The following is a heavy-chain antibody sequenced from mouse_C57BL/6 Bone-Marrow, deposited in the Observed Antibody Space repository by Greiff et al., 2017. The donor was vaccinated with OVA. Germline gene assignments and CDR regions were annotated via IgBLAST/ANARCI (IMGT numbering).Heavy chain of an antibody. Sequence: QVQLQQPGAELVRPGSSVKLSCKASGYTFTSYWMHWVQQRPIQGLEWIGNIDHSDSETHYNQKFKVKATLTVSKSSCTAYMQLNSQTSEESAVYCGAREGVLLRYQRDFDDWGTGTTVTVSS. CDR2: IDHSDSET. CDR3: AREGVLLRYQRDFDD. J-gene: IGHJ1*03. V-gene: IGHV1-52*01. CDR1: GYTFTSYW. D-gene: IGHD1-1*01.